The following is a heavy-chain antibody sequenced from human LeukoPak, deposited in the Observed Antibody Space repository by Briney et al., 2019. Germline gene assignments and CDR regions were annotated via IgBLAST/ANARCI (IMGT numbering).Heavy chain of an antibody. CDR2: INHSGST. J-gene: IGHJ4*02. V-gene: IGHV4-34*01. D-gene: IGHD3-3*01. CDR3: VLRRRYFDY. Sequence: PSETLSLTCAVYGGSFSGYCWSWIGQPPGKGLEWIGEINHSGSTNYNPSLKSRVTISVDTSKNQFSLNLSSVTAADTAVYYCVLRRRYFDYWGQGTLVTVSS. CDR1: GGSFSGYC.